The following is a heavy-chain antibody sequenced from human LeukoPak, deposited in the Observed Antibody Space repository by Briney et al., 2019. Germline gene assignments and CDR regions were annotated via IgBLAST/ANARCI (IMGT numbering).Heavy chain of an antibody. Sequence: ASVKVSCKASGYTFTSYDINWVRQATGQGLEWMGWMNPNSGNTGYAQKFQGRVTITRNTSISTAYMELSSLRSEDTAVYYCARESSSGWYLSNWFDPWGQGTLVTVSP. V-gene: IGHV1-8*03. CDR2: MNPNSGNT. J-gene: IGHJ5*02. D-gene: IGHD6-19*01. CDR3: ARESSSGWYLSNWFDP. CDR1: GYTFTSYD.